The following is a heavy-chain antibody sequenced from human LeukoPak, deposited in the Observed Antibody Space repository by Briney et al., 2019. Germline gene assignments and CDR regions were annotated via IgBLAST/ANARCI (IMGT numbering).Heavy chain of an antibody. CDR3: ARQTRGAFDI. Sequence: PSETLSLTCAVYGGSFSGYYWSWIRQPPGKGLEWIGYIYYSGSTNYNPSLKSRVTISVDTSKNQFSLKLSSVTAADTAVYYCARQTRGAFDIWGQGTMVTVSS. D-gene: IGHD3-10*01. V-gene: IGHV4-59*08. CDR1: GGSFSGYY. CDR2: IYYSGST. J-gene: IGHJ3*02.